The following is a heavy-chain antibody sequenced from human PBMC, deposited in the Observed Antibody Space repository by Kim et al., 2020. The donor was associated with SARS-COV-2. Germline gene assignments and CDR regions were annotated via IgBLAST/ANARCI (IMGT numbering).Heavy chain of an antibody. CDR3: ARDRSSSWYRGGGLFH. CDR2: MNPNSGNT. D-gene: IGHD6-13*01. V-gene: IGHV1-8*01. CDR1: GYTFTSYD. Sequence: ASVKVSCKASGYTFTSYDINWVRQATGQGLEWMGWMNPNSGNTGYAQKFQGRVTMTRNTSISTAYMELSSLRSEDTAVYYCARDRSSSWYRGGGLFHWGQGTLVTVSS. J-gene: IGHJ4*02.